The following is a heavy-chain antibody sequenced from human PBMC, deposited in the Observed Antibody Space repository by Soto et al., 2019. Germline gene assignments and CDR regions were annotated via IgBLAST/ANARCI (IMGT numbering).Heavy chain of an antibody. Sequence: QVQLVESGGGVVQPGRSLRLSCAASGFIFSSYGMHWVRQAPGKGLEWVAVIWYDGSNKYYADSVKGRFTISRDNSKNTLYLQMNSLRAEDTAVYYCARARIAVAGIFDYWGQGTLVTVSS. J-gene: IGHJ4*02. D-gene: IGHD6-19*01. CDR1: GFIFSSYG. V-gene: IGHV3-33*01. CDR3: ARARIAVAGIFDY. CDR2: IWYDGSNK.